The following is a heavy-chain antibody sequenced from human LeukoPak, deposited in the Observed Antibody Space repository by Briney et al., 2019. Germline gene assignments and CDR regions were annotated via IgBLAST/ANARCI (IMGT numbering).Heavy chain of an antibody. CDR2: ISDSGGNT. CDR1: GFTFSSYA. V-gene: IGHV3-23*01. J-gene: IGHJ4*02. D-gene: IGHD3-10*01. Sequence: PGGSLRLSCAASGFTFSSYAMSWVRQAPGKGLEWVSAISDSGGNTYYADSMKGRFTISRDNSKNTLYLQMNSLRDDDTAIYYCANARGGWGQGTLVTVSS. CDR3: ANARGG.